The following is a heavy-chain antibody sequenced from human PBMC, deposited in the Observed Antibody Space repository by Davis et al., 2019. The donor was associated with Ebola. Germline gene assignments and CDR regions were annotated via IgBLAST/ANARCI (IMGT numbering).Heavy chain of an antibody. Sequence: AASVKVSCKGSGYTFSSYGITWLRQAPGQGLEWMGWISTYNDNTNYAQKLQGRVTMTTDTSTSTAYMELRSLRSDDTAVYYCARAQFPTTSDHWGQGTLVTVSS. CDR3: ARAQFPTTSDH. CDR1: GYTFSSYG. J-gene: IGHJ4*02. CDR2: ISTYNDNT. V-gene: IGHV1-18*04. D-gene: IGHD1-1*01.